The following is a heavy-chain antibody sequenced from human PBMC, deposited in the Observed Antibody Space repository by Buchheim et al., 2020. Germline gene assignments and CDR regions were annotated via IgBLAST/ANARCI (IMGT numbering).Heavy chain of an antibody. Sequence: QVQLVESGGGVVQPGRSLRLSCAASGFTFSSYGMHWVRQAPGKGLEWVAVISYDGSNKYYADSVKGRFTISRDNAKNSLYLQMNSLRAEDTAVYYCAGAQHFSSWYLCDYWGQGTL. CDR3: AGAQHFSSWYLCDY. D-gene: IGHD6-13*01. V-gene: IGHV3-30*03. CDR2: ISYDGSNK. J-gene: IGHJ4*02. CDR1: GFTFSSYG.